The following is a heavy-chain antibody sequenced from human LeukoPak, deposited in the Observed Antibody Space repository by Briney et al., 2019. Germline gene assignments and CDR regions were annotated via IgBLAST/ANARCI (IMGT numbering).Heavy chain of an antibody. J-gene: IGHJ4*02. CDR3: ARSVYYYDSSGYYLHDDY. Sequence: GASVKVSCKTSGYTFTTYGISWVRQAPGQGLEWMGRIIPIFGTANYAQKFQGRVTITTDESTSTAYMELSSLRSEDTAVYYCARSVYYYDSSGYYLHDDYWGQGTLVTVSS. D-gene: IGHD3-22*01. CDR1: GYTFTTYG. V-gene: IGHV1-69*05. CDR2: IIPIFGTA.